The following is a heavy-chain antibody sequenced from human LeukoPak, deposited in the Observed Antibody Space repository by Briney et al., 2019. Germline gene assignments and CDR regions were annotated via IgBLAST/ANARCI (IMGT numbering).Heavy chain of an antibody. CDR1: GFTFGYYA. J-gene: IGHJ4*02. Sequence: GGSLRLSCTASGFTFGYYAMSWVRLPPGKGLEWVGFIRTKAYGGTTEYAASVKGRFTISRDDSKSIAYLQMNSLKTEDTAVYYCTRDLSPTYYADTGGYYRDLYDYWGQGTLVTVSS. V-gene: IGHV3-49*04. D-gene: IGHD3-22*01. CDR2: IRTKAYGGTT. CDR3: TRDLSPTYYADTGGYYRDLYDY.